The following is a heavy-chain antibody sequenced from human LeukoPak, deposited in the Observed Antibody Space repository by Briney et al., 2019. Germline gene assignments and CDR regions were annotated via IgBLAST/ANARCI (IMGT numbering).Heavy chain of an antibody. J-gene: IGHJ6*02. CDR1: GYTFSSYG. CDR3: ARERYYYYGMDV. V-gene: IGHV1-18*01. CDR2: IGAYNGNT. Sequence: ASVKVSCKASGYTFSSYGISWLRQAPGQGLEWMGWIGAYNGNTNYAQKLQGRVTMTTDTSTSTAYMELRSLRSDDTAVYYCARERYYYYGMDVWGQGTTVTVSS.